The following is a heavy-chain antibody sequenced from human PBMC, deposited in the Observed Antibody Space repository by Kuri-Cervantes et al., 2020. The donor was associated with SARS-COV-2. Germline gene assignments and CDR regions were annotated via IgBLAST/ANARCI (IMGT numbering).Heavy chain of an antibody. J-gene: IGHJ3*02. Sequence: GESLKISCAASGFTFSSYAMHWVRQAPGKGLEWVAVISYDGSNKYYADSVKDRFTVSRDNSKNTLYLQMNSLRAEDTAVYYCASELFGVVPEQDHQGDAFDIWGQGTMVTVSS. D-gene: IGHD3-3*01. CDR3: ASELFGVVPEQDHQGDAFDI. CDR1: GFTFSSYA. CDR2: ISYDGSNK. V-gene: IGHV3-30-3*01.